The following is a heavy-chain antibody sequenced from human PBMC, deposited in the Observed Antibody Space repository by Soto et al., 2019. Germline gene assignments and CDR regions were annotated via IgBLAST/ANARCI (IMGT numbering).Heavy chain of an antibody. D-gene: IGHD1-1*01. CDR1: GGSISSGGYY. CDR2: IYYSGST. CDR3: ARGGTRPPYYYYGMDV. Sequence: SETLSLTCTVSGGSISSGGYYWSWIRQHPGRGLEWIGYIYYSGSTYYNPSLKSRVTISVDTSKNQFSLKLSSVTAADTAVYYCARGGTRPPYYYYGMDVWGQGTTVTVSS. V-gene: IGHV4-31*03. J-gene: IGHJ6*02.